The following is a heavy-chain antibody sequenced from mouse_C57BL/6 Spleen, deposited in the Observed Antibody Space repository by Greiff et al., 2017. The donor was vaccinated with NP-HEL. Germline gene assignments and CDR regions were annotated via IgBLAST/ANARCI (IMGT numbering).Heavy chain of an antibody. CDR2: INPNNGGT. CDR1: GYTFTDYY. CDR3: VYYSNYDAMDY. J-gene: IGHJ4*01. V-gene: IGHV1-26*01. D-gene: IGHD2-5*01. Sequence: EVQLQQSGPELVKPGASVKISCKASGYTFTDYYMNWVKQSHGKSLEWIGDINPNNGGTSYNQKFKGKATLTVDKSSSTAYMERRSLTSEDSAVYYCVYYSNYDAMDYWGQGTSVTVSS.